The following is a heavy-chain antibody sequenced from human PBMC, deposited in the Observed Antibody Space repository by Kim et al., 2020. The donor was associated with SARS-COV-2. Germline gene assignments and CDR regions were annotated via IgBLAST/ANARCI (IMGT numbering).Heavy chain of an antibody. CDR2: ISAYNGNT. D-gene: IGHD3-10*01. Sequence: ASVKVSCKASGYTFTSYGISWVRQAPGQGLEWMGWISAYNGNTNYAQKLQGRVTMTTDTSTSTAYMELRSLRSDDTAVYYCAREEGYYGSGSYYNYVRYYYYGMDVWGQGTTVTVSS. CDR3: AREEGYYGSGSYYNYVRYYYYGMDV. CDR1: GYTFTSYG. V-gene: IGHV1-18*01. J-gene: IGHJ6*02.